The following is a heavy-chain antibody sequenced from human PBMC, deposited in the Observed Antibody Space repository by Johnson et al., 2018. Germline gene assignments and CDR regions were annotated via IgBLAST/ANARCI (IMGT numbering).Heavy chain of an antibody. Sequence: EVQLLESGGGLVKPGGSXRLSCAGSGFTFSSYSMNWVRQAPGKGLEWVSSISSSSSYIYYADSVKGRFTISRDNAKHSLYLQMNSLRTEDTAVYYCARAIQAALHLGEYYYMDVWGKGTTVTVSS. CDR1: GFTFSSYS. J-gene: IGHJ6*03. CDR2: ISSSSSYI. V-gene: IGHV3-21*01. D-gene: IGHD3-16*01. CDR3: ARAIQAALHLGEYYYMDV.